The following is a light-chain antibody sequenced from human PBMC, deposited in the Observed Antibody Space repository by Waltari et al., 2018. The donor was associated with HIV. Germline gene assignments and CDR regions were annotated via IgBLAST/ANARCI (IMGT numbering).Light chain of an antibody. CDR2: EVS. CDR1: CSDVGSYNR. Sequence: QSALTQPPSVSGSPGQSVTISCTGTCSDVGSYNRVSWYQQPPGTAPKAMIYEVSNRPSGVPDRFSGSKSGNTASLTISGLQAEDEADYYCSSYTSSSTWVFGGGTKLTVL. V-gene: IGLV2-18*02. J-gene: IGLJ2*01. CDR3: SSYTSSSTWV.